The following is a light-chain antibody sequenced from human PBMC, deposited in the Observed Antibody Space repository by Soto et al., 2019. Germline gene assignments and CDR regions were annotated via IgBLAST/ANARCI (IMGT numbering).Light chain of an antibody. J-gene: IGKJ4*01. V-gene: IGKV4-1*01. CDR1: QSFLYSSNNKNY. CDR3: QQYYSTPLT. Sequence: DIVMIQSPDSLAVSLGERATINCKSSQSFLYSSNNKNYLAWYQQKPGQPPKLLIYWASTRESGVPDRFSGSGSGTDFTLTISSLQAEDVAVYYCQQYYSTPLTFGGGTKVDI. CDR2: WAS.